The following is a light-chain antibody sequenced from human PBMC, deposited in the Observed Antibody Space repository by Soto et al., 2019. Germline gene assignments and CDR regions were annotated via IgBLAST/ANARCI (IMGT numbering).Light chain of an antibody. Sequence: EIVLTQSPGTLSLSPGESATLSCRASQGIGRYLAWFQQKPGQPPRLLIYDASTRATGITGRFSGSGSGTDVTLTISSLEPEDFAVYYCHQRSNWPLTFGPGTKVEI. CDR2: DAS. CDR1: QGIGRY. J-gene: IGKJ3*01. V-gene: IGKV3-11*01. CDR3: HQRSNWPLT.